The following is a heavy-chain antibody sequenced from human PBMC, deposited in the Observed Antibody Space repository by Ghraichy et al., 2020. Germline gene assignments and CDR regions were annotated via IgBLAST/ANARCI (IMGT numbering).Heavy chain of an antibody. CDR1: GFTFSNSW. CDR2: INSDGSTT. V-gene: IGHV3-74*01. CDR3: TRDWSYSSDI. Sequence: SCAASGFTFSNSWMHWVRQAPGKGLVWVSHINSDGSTTTYADSVKGRFTISRDNAKSTVYLQMNSLRAEDTAVYYCTRDWSYSSDIWGQGTMVTVSS. D-gene: IGHD1-26*01. J-gene: IGHJ3*02.